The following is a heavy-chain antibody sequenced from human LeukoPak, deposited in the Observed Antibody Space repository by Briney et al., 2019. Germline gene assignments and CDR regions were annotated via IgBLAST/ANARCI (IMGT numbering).Heavy chain of an antibody. J-gene: IGHJ4*02. CDR3: ARVSDSSGYYPIDY. Sequence: GGSLRLPCAASGFTFDDYAMSWVRQAPGKGLEWVSGIKWNGGSTGYADSVKGRFTISRDNAKNSLYLQMNSLRAEDTALYYCARVSDSSGYYPIDYWGQGTLVTVSS. CDR2: IKWNGGST. D-gene: IGHD3-22*01. V-gene: IGHV3-20*04. CDR1: GFTFDDYA.